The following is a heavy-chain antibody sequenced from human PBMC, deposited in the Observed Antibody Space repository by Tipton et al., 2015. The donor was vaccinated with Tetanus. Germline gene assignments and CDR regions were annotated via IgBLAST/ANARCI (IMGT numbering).Heavy chain of an antibody. CDR1: GGSVSSGSYY. V-gene: IGHV4-61*01. Sequence: TLSLTCTVSGGSVSSGSYYWSWIRQPPGKGLEWIGYIYYSGSTNYNPSLKSRVTISVDTSKNQFSLKLSSVTAAGTAVYYCARTDDAFDIWGQGTMVTVSS. J-gene: IGHJ3*02. CDR2: IYYSGST. CDR3: ARTDDAFDI.